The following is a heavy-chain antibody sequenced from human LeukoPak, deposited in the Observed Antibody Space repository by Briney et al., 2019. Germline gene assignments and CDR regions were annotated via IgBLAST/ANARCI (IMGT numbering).Heavy chain of an antibody. D-gene: IGHD2/OR15-2a*01. Sequence: GESLKISCKGSGYSFTTYWIGWVRQMPGKGLEWMAFIYPGDSDTRYSPSFQGQVTISADKSISTAYLQWSSLKASDTAMYYCARHPNNNYDDTTTYTYWGQGTLVTVSS. CDR2: IYPGDSDT. V-gene: IGHV5-51*01. J-gene: IGHJ4*02. CDR3: ARHPNNNYDDTTTYTY. CDR1: GYSFTTYW.